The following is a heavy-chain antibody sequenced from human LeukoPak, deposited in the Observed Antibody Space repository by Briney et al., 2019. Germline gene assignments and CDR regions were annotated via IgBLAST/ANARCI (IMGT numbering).Heavy chain of an antibody. D-gene: IGHD3-10*01. V-gene: IGHV2-5*02. CDR3: AHRRAPNATGKGRFGELLLLTGPFDY. J-gene: IGHJ4*02. Sequence: SGPTLVKPTQTLTLTCTFSGFSLSTSGVGVGWIRQPPGKALEWLALIYWDDDKRYSPSLKSRLTITKDTSKNQVVLTMTNMDPVDTATYYCAHRRAPNATGKGRFGELLLLTGPFDYWGQGTLVTVSS. CDR1: GFSLSTSGVG. CDR2: IYWDDDK.